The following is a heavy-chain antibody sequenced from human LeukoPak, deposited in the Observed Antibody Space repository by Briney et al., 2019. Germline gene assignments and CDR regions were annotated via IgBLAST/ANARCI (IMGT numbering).Heavy chain of an antibody. CDR3: ARGRLMGSGLPAIDY. CDR2: ISWNSGSI. D-gene: IGHD3-10*01. Sequence: GGSLRLSCAASGFTFDDYAMHWVRQGPGKGLEWVSGISWNSGSIVYADSVKGRFTISRDNAKNSLYLQMNSLRAEDTAVYYCARGRLMGSGLPAIDYWGQGTLVTVSS. V-gene: IGHV3-9*01. J-gene: IGHJ4*02. CDR1: GFTFDDYA.